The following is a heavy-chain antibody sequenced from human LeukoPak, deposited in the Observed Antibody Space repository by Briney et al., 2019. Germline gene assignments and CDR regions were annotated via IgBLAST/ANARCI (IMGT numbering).Heavy chain of an antibody. CDR3: AKDGLLWFGESADY. D-gene: IGHD3-10*01. CDR2: INPSGGST. J-gene: IGHJ4*02. V-gene: IGHV1-46*01. CDR1: GYTFTSYY. Sequence: ASVKVSCKASGYTFTSYYMHWVRQAPGQGLEWMGIINPSGGSTSYAQKFQGRVTMTRDTSTSTVYMELNSLRAEDTAVYYCAKDGLLWFGESADYWGQGTLVTVSS.